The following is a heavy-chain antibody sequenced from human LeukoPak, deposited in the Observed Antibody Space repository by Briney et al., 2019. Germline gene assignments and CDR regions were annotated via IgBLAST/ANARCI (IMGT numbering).Heavy chain of an antibody. V-gene: IGHV3-48*03. CDR2: ISGSGSVI. D-gene: IGHD4-23*01. Sequence: GGSLRLSCAASGFIFSSYEMNWVRQAPGKGLGWVSYISGSGSVIYYADSVKGRFTISRDNTKNSLCLQMNSLRAEDTAVYYCARGKDYTGNRRDAFDIWGQGTMVTVSS. J-gene: IGHJ3*02. CDR3: ARGKDYTGNRRDAFDI. CDR1: GFIFSSYE.